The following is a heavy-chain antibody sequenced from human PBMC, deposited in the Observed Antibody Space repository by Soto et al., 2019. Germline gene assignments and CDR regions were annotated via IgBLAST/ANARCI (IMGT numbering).Heavy chain of an antibody. CDR1: GFTFSSYS. D-gene: IGHD1-7*01. CDR2: ISSSSSYI. V-gene: IGHV3-21*01. Sequence: EVQLVESGGGLVKPGGSLRLSCAASGFTFSSYSMNWVRQAPGKGLEWVSSISSSSSYIYYADSVKGRFTISRDNAKNSLYLQMTSLRAEDTAVYYCARGLSYNWNSWRYYYYYMDVWGKGTTVTVSS. CDR3: ARGLSYNWNSWRYYYYYMDV. J-gene: IGHJ6*03.